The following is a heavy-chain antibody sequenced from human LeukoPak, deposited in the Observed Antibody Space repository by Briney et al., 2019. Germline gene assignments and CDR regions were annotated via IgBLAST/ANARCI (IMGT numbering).Heavy chain of an antibody. CDR2: ISSSGSTI. J-gene: IGHJ6*03. Sequence: PSETLSLTCAVYGGSFSGYYWSWIRQAPGKGLEWVSYISSSGSTIYYADSVKGRFTISRDNAKNSLYLQMNSLRAEDTAVYYCARLGSGYDFAYYYYYYMDVWGKGTTVTISS. CDR1: GGSFSGYY. D-gene: IGHD5-12*01. CDR3: ARLGSGYDFAYYYYYYMDV. V-gene: IGHV3-11*01.